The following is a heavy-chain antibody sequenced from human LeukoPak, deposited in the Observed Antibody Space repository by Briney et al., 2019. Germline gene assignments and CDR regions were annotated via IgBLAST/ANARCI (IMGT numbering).Heavy chain of an antibody. CDR2: ISWNSGSI. V-gene: IGHV3-9*01. Sequence: GGSLRLSCAASGFTFDDYAMHWVRQAPGKGLEWVSGISWNSGSIGYAHSVKGRFTISRDNAKNSLYLQMNSLRAEDTALYYCAATSGEGDYWGQGTLVTVSS. CDR3: AATSGEGDY. D-gene: IGHD3-10*02. J-gene: IGHJ4*02. CDR1: GFTFDDYA.